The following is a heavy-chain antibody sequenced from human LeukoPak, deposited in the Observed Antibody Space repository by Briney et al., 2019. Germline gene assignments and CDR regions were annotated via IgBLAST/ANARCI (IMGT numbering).Heavy chain of an antibody. Sequence: GGSLRLSCAASGFTFSSYSMNWVRQAPGKGLEWVSSISSSSSYIYYADSVKGRFTISRDNAKNSLYLQMDSLRAEDTAVYYCARVRSSGWLVDYWGQGTLVTVSS. CDR2: ISSSSSYI. V-gene: IGHV3-21*01. D-gene: IGHD6-19*01. J-gene: IGHJ4*02. CDR3: ARVRSSGWLVDY. CDR1: GFTFSSYS.